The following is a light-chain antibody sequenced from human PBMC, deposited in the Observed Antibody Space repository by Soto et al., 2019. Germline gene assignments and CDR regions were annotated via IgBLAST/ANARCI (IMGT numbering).Light chain of an antibody. Sequence: EIVMTQSPATLSVSPGERATLSCRASQSVSSNLAWYQQKPGQAPRLLIYGASTRATGIPARFSGSGSGTEFTLTISSLQSEDFAVYYCQQYNSFPWTFGLGTKVEIK. CDR1: QSVSSN. J-gene: IGKJ1*01. V-gene: IGKV3-15*01. CDR3: QQYNSFPWT. CDR2: GAS.